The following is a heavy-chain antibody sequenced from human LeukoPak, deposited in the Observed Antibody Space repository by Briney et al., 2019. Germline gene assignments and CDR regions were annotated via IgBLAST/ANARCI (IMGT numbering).Heavy chain of an antibody. CDR2: ISYDGSNK. CDR1: GFTFSSYG. J-gene: IGHJ4*02. D-gene: IGHD4-23*01. Sequence: GRSLRLSCAASGFTFSSYGMHWVRQAPGKGLEWVAVISYDGSNKYYADSVKGRFTISRDNSKNTLYLQMNSLRAEDTAVYYCARGVGGNDDYWGQGTLVTVSS. CDR3: ARGVGGNDDY. V-gene: IGHV3-30*03.